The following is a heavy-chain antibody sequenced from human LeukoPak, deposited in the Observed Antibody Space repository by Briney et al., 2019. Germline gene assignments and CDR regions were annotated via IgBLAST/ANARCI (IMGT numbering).Heavy chain of an antibody. CDR3: ARSTYYYDSSPFDY. D-gene: IGHD3-22*01. CDR2: INSDGSST. Sequence: GGSLRLSCAASGFTFSSYWMHWVRQAPGEGLVWVSRINSDGSSTSYADSVKGRFTISRDNAKNTLYLQMNSLRAEDTAVYYCARSTYYYDSSPFDYWGQGTLVTVSS. V-gene: IGHV3-74*01. CDR1: GFTFSSYW. J-gene: IGHJ4*02.